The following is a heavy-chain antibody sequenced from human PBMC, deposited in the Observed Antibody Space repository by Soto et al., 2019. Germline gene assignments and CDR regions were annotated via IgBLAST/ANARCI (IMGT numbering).Heavy chain of an antibody. J-gene: IGHJ6*02. CDR1: GFTFSGSA. D-gene: IGHD4-4*01. CDR3: TRHHYSRRHYSYSRGMDV. V-gene: IGHV3-73*01. CDR2: IRSKANGYAT. Sequence: EVQLVESGGGLVQPGGSLKLSCAASGFTFSGSAMHWVRQASGKGLEWVGRIRSKANGYATAYAASVKGRFTISRDESKNTAYLQMNSLKTEDTAVYYCTRHHYSRRHYSYSRGMDVWGQGTTVTVSS.